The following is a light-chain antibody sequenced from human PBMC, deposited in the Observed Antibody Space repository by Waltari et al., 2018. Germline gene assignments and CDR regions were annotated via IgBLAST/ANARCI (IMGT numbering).Light chain of an antibody. CDR2: GAS. Sequence: EIVLTQSPATLSLSPGERATLPCRASQSVSTFLAWYQQKPGQAPRLLIYGASNRATGIPARFSGSGSGTDFTLTISSLEPEDFVVYYCQQRSNWPPAFGPGTKVDI. V-gene: IGKV3-11*01. J-gene: IGKJ3*01. CDR1: QSVSTF. CDR3: QQRSNWPPA.